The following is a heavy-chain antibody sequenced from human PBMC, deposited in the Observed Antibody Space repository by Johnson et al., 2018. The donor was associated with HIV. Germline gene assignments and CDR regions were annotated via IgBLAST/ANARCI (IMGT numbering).Heavy chain of an antibody. Sequence: VQLVESGGGLVQPGRSLRLSCAASGFTFDDYAMHWVRQAPGKGLEWVSGISWNSDSIGYADSVKGRFTISRDNAKNSLYLQMNSLRPEGTALYYCAKDKSTEWLLLRSPWSGFDIWGQGTMVTVSS. CDR3: AKDKSTEWLLLRSPWSGFDI. CDR2: ISWNSDSI. CDR1: GFTFDDYA. J-gene: IGHJ3*02. V-gene: IGHV3-9*01. D-gene: IGHD3-22*01.